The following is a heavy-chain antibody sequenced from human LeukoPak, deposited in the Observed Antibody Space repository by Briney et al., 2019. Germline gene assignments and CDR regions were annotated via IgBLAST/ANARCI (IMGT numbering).Heavy chain of an antibody. CDR2: ISSNGDVT. CDR1: GFSFSSYS. Sequence: GGSLRLSCSASGFSFSSYSMDWVRQAPGKGLEWAAYISSNGDVTHYADSVKGRFTISRDNAKNLLYLQMNSLRAEDTAVYYCARLFGSDGYWGQGTLVTASS. D-gene: IGHD2-21*01. V-gene: IGHV3-48*01. J-gene: IGHJ4*02. CDR3: ARLFGSDGY.